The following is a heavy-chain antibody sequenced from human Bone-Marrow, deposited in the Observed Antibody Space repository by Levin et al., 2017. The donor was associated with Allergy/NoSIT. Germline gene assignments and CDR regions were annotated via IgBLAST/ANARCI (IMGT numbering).Heavy chain of an antibody. Sequence: PGGSLRLSCAGSGFTFSAYWMIWVRQAPGKGLEWVANINHDGSEKYYVDAVRGRFTISRDNARNSVFLQMSSLRADDTGIFYCAKSQGLRLYGFDIWGQGTTVSVSS. CDR2: INHDGSEK. J-gene: IGHJ3*02. V-gene: IGHV3-7*01. CDR1: GFTFSAYW. D-gene: IGHD3-16*01. CDR3: AKSQGLRLYGFDI.